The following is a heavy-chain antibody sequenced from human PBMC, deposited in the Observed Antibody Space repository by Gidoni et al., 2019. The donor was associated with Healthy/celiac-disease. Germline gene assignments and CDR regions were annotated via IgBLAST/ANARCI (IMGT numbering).Heavy chain of an antibody. CDR2: IDWDDDK. D-gene: IGHD1-26*01. J-gene: IGHJ3*02. Sequence: QVTLREAGRALVKPTQTRTLTCTFSGVTRSTSGMCVSGIRPPPGKALEWVARIDWDDDKYYSTSLKTRLTISKYTSKNQVVLTMTNMDPVDTSTYYCARTLVVGATPAGAFDIWGQGTMVTVSS. V-gene: IGHV2-70*15. CDR1: GVTRSTSGMC. CDR3: ARTLVVGATPAGAFDI.